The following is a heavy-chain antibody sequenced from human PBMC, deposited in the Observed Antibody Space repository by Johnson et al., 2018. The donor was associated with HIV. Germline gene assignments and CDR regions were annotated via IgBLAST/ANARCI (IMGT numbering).Heavy chain of an antibody. CDR3: AKDLKRDNGSPDAFDS. Sequence: VQLVESGGGVVQPGRSLRLSCAASGFSFSNYAMHWVRQAPGKGLEWVAVISYDGSNKYYADSVKGRFTISRDNSQNTLYLQMNSLRAGDSAVYYCAKDLKRDNGSPDAFDSCGQGTMVTVSS. V-gene: IGHV3-30*04. CDR1: GFSFSNYA. CDR2: ISYDGSNK. J-gene: IGHJ3*02. D-gene: IGHD1-14*01.